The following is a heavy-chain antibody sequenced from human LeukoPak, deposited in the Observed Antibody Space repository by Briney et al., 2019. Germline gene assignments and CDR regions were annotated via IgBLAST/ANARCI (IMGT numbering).Heavy chain of an antibody. J-gene: IGHJ3*02. V-gene: IGHV3-66*01. Sequence: PGGSLRLSCAASGFTVSSNYMSWVRQAPGKGLEWVSVIYSGGSTYYADSVKGRFTISRDNSKNTLYLQMNSLRAEDTAVYYCARADSSGGYDPGAFDIWGQGTMVTVSS. D-gene: IGHD6-19*01. CDR2: IYSGGST. CDR1: GFTVSSNY. CDR3: ARADSSGGYDPGAFDI.